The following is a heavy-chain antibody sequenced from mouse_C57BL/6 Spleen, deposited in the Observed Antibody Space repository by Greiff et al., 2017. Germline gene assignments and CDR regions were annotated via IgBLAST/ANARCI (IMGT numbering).Heavy chain of an antibody. V-gene: IGHV1-7*01. CDR3: ARGEDDSSLYYFDY. D-gene: IGHD1-1*01. CDR2: INPSSGYT. CDR1: GYTFTSYW. J-gene: IGHJ2*01. Sequence: QVQLKESGAELAKPGASVKLSCKASGYTFTSYWMHWVKQRPGQGLEWIGYINPSSGYTKYNQKFKDKDTLTADKSSSTAYMQLSRLTYEDSAVYYCARGEDDSSLYYFDYWGQGTTLTVSS.